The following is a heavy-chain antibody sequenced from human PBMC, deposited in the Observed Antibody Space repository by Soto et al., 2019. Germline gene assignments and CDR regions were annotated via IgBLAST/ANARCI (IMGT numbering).Heavy chain of an antibody. D-gene: IGHD3-22*01. Sequence: KASETLSLTCTVSGGSISSYYWSWIRQPAGKGLEWIGRIYTSGSTNYNPSLKSRVTMSVDTSKNQFSLKLSSVTAADTAVYYCARDYYDSSGYYYYFDYWVQGTLVTVSS. J-gene: IGHJ4*02. CDR1: GGSISSYY. CDR3: ARDYYDSSGYYYYFDY. V-gene: IGHV4-4*07. CDR2: IYTSGST.